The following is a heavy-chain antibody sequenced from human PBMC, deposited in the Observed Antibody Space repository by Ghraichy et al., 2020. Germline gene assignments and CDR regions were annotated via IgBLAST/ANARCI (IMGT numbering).Heavy chain of an antibody. CDR3: ARESSSGWYMN. CDR1: GFTFNSYT. CDR2: ISDSGTNI. V-gene: IGHV3-48*01. J-gene: IGHJ4*02. D-gene: IGHD6-19*01. Sequence: GGSRLSCEASGFTFNSYTLNWVRQAPGKGLEWISYISDSGTNIYYADSVKGRFTISRDNAKNSLYLQMSSLRVEDTAVYYCARESSSGWYMNWGRGTPVTVSS.